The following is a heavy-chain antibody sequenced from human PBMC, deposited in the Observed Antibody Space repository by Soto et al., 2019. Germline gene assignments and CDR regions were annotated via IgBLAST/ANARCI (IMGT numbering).Heavy chain of an antibody. D-gene: IGHD3-22*01. Sequence: GGSLRLSCSASGFTFSSYAMHWVRQAPGKGLEYVSAISSNGGSTYYADSVKGRFTISRDNSKNTLYLQMSSLRAEDTAVYYCVKGYYDSSGYHDYWGQGTLVTVSS. CDR2: ISSNGGST. CDR3: VKGYYDSSGYHDY. V-gene: IGHV3-64D*08. CDR1: GFTFSSYA. J-gene: IGHJ4*02.